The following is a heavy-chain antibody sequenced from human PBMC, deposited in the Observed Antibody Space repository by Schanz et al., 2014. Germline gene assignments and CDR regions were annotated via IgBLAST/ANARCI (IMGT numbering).Heavy chain of an antibody. CDR2: IHYSGSA. J-gene: IGHJ5*02. CDR1: GGSINSGDYY. Sequence: QLQLQESGPGLVKPSETLSLTCFVSGGSINSGDYYWGWIRQPPGKGLEWIGSIHYSGSAYYNPSHKRRVPTSVDTSKNQFSLSLTSVTAADTAVYYCVRHEPILGSGSRMMGGFDPWGQGTLVTVSS. V-gene: IGHV4-39*01. D-gene: IGHD3-10*01. CDR3: VRHEPILGSGSRMMGGFDP.